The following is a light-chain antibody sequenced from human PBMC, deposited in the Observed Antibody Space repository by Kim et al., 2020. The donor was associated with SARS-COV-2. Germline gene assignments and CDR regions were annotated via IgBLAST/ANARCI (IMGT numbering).Light chain of an antibody. Sequence: GEKVTFSCSGSSSNIATNYVSWYQQFPGRAPKLLIYDSDKRPSGVPDRFSGSQSGTSATLGITGLQPGDEADYYCSTWDGRLSAGVFGTGTKVTVL. V-gene: IGLV1-51*01. CDR3: STWDGRLSAGV. CDR2: DSD. CDR1: SSNIATNY. J-gene: IGLJ1*01.